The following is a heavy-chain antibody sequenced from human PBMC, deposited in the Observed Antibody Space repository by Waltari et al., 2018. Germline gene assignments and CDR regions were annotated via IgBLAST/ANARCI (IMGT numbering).Heavy chain of an antibody. CDR1: GFTFSSYG. CDR3: AKRANLAAGLYYYYMDV. CDR2: IRYDGSNK. J-gene: IGHJ6*03. D-gene: IGHD2-15*01. V-gene: IGHV3-30*02. Sequence: QVQLMESGGGVVQPGGSLRLSCAASGFTFSSYGMHWVRQAPGKGLEWVAFIRYDGSNKYYADSVKGRFTISRDNSKNTLYLQMNSLRAEDTAVYYCAKRANLAAGLYYYYMDVWGKGTTVTVSS.